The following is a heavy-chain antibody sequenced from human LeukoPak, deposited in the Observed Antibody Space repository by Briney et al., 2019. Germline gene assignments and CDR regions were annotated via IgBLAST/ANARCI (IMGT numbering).Heavy chain of an antibody. V-gene: IGHV4-59*12. CDR1: GGSISSYY. D-gene: IGHD3-16*01. Sequence: SETLSLTCTVSGGSISSYYWSWIRQPPGKGLEWIGYIHYSGGITYYNPSLKSRVTISVDTSKNQFSLSLSSVTAADTAVYYCARDGVMGILDYWGQGTLVTVSS. CDR3: ARDGVMGILDY. CDR2: IHYSGGIT. J-gene: IGHJ4*02.